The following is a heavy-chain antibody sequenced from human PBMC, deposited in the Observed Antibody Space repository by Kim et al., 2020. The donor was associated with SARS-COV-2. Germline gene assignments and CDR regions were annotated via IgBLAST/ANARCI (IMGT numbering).Heavy chain of an antibody. CDR3: ARFGYRYSVDD. D-gene: IGHD5-18*01. CDR1: GPAFNNAW. CDR2: IRRRADGGTT. V-gene: IGHV3-15*01. Sequence: GGSLRLSCAASGPAFNNAWMSWLRQAPGKGLEWVGHIRRRADGGTTDYATSVKGRFTISRDDSEDTLYLQMNSLKTEDTAVYYCARFGYRYSVDDWGQGTLVTVSS. J-gene: IGHJ4*02.